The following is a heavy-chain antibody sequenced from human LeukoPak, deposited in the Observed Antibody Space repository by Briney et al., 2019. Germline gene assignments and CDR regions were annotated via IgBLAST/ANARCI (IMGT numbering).Heavy chain of an antibody. CDR2: IYYSGST. CDR3: ARQDNDYGGNPDAFDI. D-gene: IGHD4-23*01. Sequence: SETLSLTCTVSGGPISSSSYYWGWIRQPPGKGLEWIGSIYYSGSTYYNPSLKSRVTISVDTSKNQFSLKLSSVTAADTAVYYCARQDNDYGGNPDAFDIWGQGTMVTVSS. J-gene: IGHJ3*02. V-gene: IGHV4-39*01. CDR1: GGPISSSSYY.